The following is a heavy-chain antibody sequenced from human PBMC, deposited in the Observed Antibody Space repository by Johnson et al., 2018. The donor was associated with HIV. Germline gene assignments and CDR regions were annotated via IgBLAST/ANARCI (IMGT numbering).Heavy chain of an antibody. J-gene: IGHJ3*02. D-gene: IGHD1-14*01. CDR3: ATRDPTHRPGVFDI. Sequence: GFTFSDYYMSWIRQAPGKGLEWVSYISSSGSTIYYADSVKGRFTISRDNAKNSLYLQMNSLRAEDTAVYYCATRDPTHRPGVFDIWGQGTMVTVSS. CDR1: GFTFSDYY. V-gene: IGHV3-11*04. CDR2: ISSSGSTI.